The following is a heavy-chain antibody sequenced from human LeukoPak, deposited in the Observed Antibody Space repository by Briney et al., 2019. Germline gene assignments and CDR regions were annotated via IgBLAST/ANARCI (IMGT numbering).Heavy chain of an antibody. CDR1: GFTFSSYW. CDR2: IKQDGSEK. Sequence: GGSLRLSCAASGFTFSSYWMSWVRQAPGKGLEWVANIKQDGSEKYYVDSVKGRFTISRDNAKNSLYLQMNSLRAEDTALYYCAKGPYFDTSGYDVSWGQGTLVTVSS. D-gene: IGHD3-22*01. CDR3: AKGPYFDTSGYDVS. J-gene: IGHJ4*02. V-gene: IGHV3-7*03.